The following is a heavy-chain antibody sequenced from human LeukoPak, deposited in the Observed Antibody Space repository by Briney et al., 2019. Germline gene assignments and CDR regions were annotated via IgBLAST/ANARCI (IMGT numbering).Heavy chain of an antibody. CDR3: ARDDSGSYYEYNWFDP. J-gene: IGHJ5*02. CDR2: IIPIFGTA. CDR1: GGTFSSYA. Sequence: ASVKVSCKASGGTFSSYAISWVRQAPGQGLEWMGGIIPIFGTANYAQKFQGRVTMTRDTSISTAYMELSRLRSDDTAVYYCARDDSGSYYEYNWFDPWGQGTLVTVSS. V-gene: IGHV1-69*05. D-gene: IGHD1-26*01.